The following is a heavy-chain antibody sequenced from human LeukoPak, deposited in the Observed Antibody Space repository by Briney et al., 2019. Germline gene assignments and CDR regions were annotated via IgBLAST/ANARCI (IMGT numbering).Heavy chain of an antibody. V-gene: IGHV4-59*01. J-gene: IGHJ5*02. D-gene: IGHD3-22*01. CDR2: IYYSGST. CDR1: GGSISSYY. CDR3: AAITMIDWFDP. Sequence: PSETLSLTXTVSGGSISSYYWSWIWQPPGKGLEWIGYIYYSGSTNYNPSLKSRVTISVDTSKNQFSLKLSSVTAADTAVYYCAAITMIDWFDPWGQGTLVTVSS.